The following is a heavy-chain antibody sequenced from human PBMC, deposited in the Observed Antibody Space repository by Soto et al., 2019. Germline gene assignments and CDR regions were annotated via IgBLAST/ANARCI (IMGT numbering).Heavy chain of an antibody. V-gene: IGHV3-30*18. D-gene: IGHD3-22*01. CDR3: AKDAAHYYDSSGYFGVLNWFDP. CDR1: GFTFSSYG. CDR2: ISYDGSNK. J-gene: IGHJ5*02. Sequence: PGGSLRLSCAASGFTFSSYGMHWVRQAPGKGLEWVAVISYDGSNKYYADSVKGRFTISRDNSKNTLYLQMNSLRAEDTAVYYCAKDAAHYYDSSGYFGVLNWFDPWGQGTLVTVSS.